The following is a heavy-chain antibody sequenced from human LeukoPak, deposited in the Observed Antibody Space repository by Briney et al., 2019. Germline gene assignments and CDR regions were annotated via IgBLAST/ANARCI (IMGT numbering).Heavy chain of an antibody. CDR1: GASISSYY. V-gene: IGHV4-59*01. CDR3: ARGVGVIIS. CDR2: ISNSGST. D-gene: IGHD1-26*01. J-gene: IGHJ5*02. Sequence: PSETLSLTCTVSGASISSYYWSWIRQPPGKGLEWIGYISNSGSTKYNPSLKSRFTISVDTPKNHFSLKLSSVTAADTTVYDCARGVGVIISWGQGTLVTVSS.